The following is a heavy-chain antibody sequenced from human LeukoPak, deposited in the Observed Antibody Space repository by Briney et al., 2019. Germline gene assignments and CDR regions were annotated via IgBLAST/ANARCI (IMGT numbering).Heavy chain of an antibody. CDR2: IKQDGSEK. D-gene: IGHD3-22*01. Sequence: QPGGSLRLSCAASGFTFSSYWMSWVRQAPGKGLEWVANIKQDGSEKYYVDSVKGRFTISRDNAKNSLYLQMNSLRAEDTAVYYCARDYYYGSSGYYYYYYMDVWGKGTTVTVSS. CDR1: GFTFSSYW. J-gene: IGHJ6*03. V-gene: IGHV3-7*01. CDR3: ARDYYYGSSGYYYYYYMDV.